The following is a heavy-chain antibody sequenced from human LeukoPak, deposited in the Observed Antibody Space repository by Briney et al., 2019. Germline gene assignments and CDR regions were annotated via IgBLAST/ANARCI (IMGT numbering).Heavy chain of an antibody. CDR3: ARDKVTY. J-gene: IGHJ4*02. CDR2: INKDGSEK. V-gene: IGHV3-7*01. Sequence: PGGSLRLSCAASGFTFSNYWMSWVRQAPGKGLEWVAHINKDGSEKHYVDSVKGRFTISRDNAKNSLYLQMNSLRVEDTAVYYCARDKVTYWGQGTLVTASS. CDR1: GFTFSNYW.